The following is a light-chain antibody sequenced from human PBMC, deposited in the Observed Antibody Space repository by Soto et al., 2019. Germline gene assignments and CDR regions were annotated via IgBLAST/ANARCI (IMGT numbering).Light chain of an antibody. Sequence: QSVLTQPPSASGSPGQSVTISCTGTSSDVGCYSYVSWYQQHPGKAPKLMIYEVSKRPSGVPDRFSGSKSGNTASLTVSGLQAEDEADYYCSSYAGSNNLVFGGGTKLTVL. J-gene: IGLJ2*01. V-gene: IGLV2-8*01. CDR2: EVS. CDR3: SSYAGSNNLV. CDR1: SSDVGCYSY.